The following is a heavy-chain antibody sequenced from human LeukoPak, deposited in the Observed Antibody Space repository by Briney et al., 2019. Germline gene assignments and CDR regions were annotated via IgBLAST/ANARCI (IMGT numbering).Heavy chain of an antibody. CDR2: ISAYNGNT. V-gene: IGHV1-18*01. Sequence: ASVKVSCKASGYTFTSYGISWVRQAPGQGLEWMGWISAYNGNTNYAQKLQGRVTMTTDTSTSTAYMELRSLRSDDTAVYYCARDRLKEVTYGMDVWGQGTTVTVSS. J-gene: IGHJ6*02. D-gene: IGHD3-22*01. CDR1: GYTFTSYG. CDR3: ARDRLKEVTYGMDV.